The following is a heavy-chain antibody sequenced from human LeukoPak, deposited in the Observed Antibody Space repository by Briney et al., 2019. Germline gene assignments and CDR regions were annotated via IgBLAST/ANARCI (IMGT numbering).Heavy chain of an antibody. CDR2: ISSSGSTI. Sequence: SGGSLRLSCAASGFTFSGSAMNWVRQAPGKGLEWVSYISSSGSTIYYADSVKGRFTISRDNAKNSLYLQMNSLRAEDTAVYYCAELGITMIGGVWGKGTTVTISS. CDR3: AELGITMIGGV. V-gene: IGHV3-48*03. CDR1: GFTFSGSA. J-gene: IGHJ6*04. D-gene: IGHD3-10*02.